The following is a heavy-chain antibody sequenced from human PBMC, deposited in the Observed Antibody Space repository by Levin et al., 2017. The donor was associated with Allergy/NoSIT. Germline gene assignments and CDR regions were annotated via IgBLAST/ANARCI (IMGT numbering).Heavy chain of an antibody. Sequence: SETLSLTCAVYGWSFSGYYWSWIRQPPGKGLEWIGEINHSGSTNYNPSLKSRVTISVDTSKKQFSLKLSSVTAADTAVYYCEPISGLAAKVPWGQGTLVTVSS. CDR2: INHSGST. CDR1: GWSFSGYY. J-gene: IGHJ5*02. D-gene: IGHD6-25*01. CDR3: EPISGLAAKVP. V-gene: IGHV4-34*01.